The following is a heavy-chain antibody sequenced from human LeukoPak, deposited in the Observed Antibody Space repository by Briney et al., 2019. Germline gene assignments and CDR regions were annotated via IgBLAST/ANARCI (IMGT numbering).Heavy chain of an antibody. CDR1: GGSFSGYY. V-gene: IGHV4-34*01. Sequence: SGTLSLTCAVYGGSFSGYYWSWIRQPPGKGLEWIGEINHSGSTNYNPSLKSRVTTSVDTSKNQFSLKLSSVTAADTAVYYCARGGYSYGKEIDYWGQGTLVTVSS. J-gene: IGHJ4*02. CDR2: INHSGST. D-gene: IGHD5-18*01. CDR3: ARGGYSYGKEIDY.